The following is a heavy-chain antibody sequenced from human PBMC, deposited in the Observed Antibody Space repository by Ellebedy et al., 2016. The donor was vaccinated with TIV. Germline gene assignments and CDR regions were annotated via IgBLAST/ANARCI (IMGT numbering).Heavy chain of an antibody. V-gene: IGHV1-69*13. D-gene: IGHD5-12*01. CDR2: IIGMFGTT. CDR1: GGTFSSFA. Sequence: SVKVSCKASGGTFSSFAISWVRQPPGHRLEWMGGIIGMFGTTSYAQKFLARVTITADEFTSTAYMELSSLRSEDTAVYYCARHSGYHAISYLAYWGQGTLVTVSS. CDR3: ARHSGYHAISYLAY. J-gene: IGHJ4*02.